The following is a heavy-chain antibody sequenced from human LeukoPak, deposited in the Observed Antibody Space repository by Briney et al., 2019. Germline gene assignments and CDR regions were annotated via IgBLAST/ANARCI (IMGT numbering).Heavy chain of an antibody. J-gene: IGHJ5*02. CDR3: ARFLAVAGSWFDP. D-gene: IGHD6-19*01. CDR1: GFTFSSYE. V-gene: IGHV3-48*03. Sequence: GGSLRLSCAASGFTFSSYEMNWVRQAPGKGLEWVSYISSSGSTIYYADSVKGRFTISRDNAKNSLYLQMNSLRAEDTAVYYCARFLAVAGSWFDPWGQGTLVTVSS. CDR2: ISSSGSTI.